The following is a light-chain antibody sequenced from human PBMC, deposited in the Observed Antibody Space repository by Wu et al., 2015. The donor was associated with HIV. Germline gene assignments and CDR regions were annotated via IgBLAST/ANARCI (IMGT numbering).Light chain of an antibody. CDR2: AAS. V-gene: IGKV1-27*01. Sequence: VGDRVTITCRASQNTCLYFRPGIQQKPGKVPKLLIYAASTLQSGVPSRFSGSGSGTDFTLTISSLQPEDVATYYCQKYNTAPWTFGQGTKVEMK. CDR1: QNTCLY. J-gene: IGKJ1*01. CDR3: QKYNTAPWT.